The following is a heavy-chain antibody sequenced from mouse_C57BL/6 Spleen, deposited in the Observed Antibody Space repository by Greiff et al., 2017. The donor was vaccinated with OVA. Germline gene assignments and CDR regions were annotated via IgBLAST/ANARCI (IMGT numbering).Heavy chain of an antibody. Sequence: QVQLQQPGAELVKPGASVKLSCKASGYTFTSYWITWVKQRPGQGLEWIGAIYPGSGSTNYTEKFKSQATLSVDTTSSTAYMQLSSLTSEDSAVYDSARELGQDYAMDYWGQGTSVTVSA. J-gene: IGHJ4*01. D-gene: IGHD4-1*01. CDR1: GYTFTSYW. CDR2: IYPGSGST. V-gene: IGHV1-55*01. CDR3: ARELGQDYAMDY.